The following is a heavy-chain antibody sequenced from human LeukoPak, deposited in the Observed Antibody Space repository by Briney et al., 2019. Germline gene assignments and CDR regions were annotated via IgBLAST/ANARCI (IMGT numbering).Heavy chain of an antibody. Sequence: GASVKVSCKASGGTFSSYAISWVRQAPGQGLEWMGRIIPIFGTANYAQKFQDRVTITTDESTSTAYMELSSLRSEDTAVYYCARDLTMVRGVTTRGFDPWGQGTLVTVSS. V-gene: IGHV1-69*05. D-gene: IGHD3-10*01. CDR1: GGTFSSYA. CDR2: IIPIFGTA. J-gene: IGHJ5*02. CDR3: ARDLTMVRGVTTRGFDP.